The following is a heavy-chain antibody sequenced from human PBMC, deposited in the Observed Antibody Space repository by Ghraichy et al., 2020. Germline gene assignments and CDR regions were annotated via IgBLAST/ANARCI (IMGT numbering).Heavy chain of an antibody. D-gene: IGHD3-22*01. CDR3: ARGFLNYYDSSGYYYNWFDP. CDR2: MNPNSGNT. CDR1: GYTFTSYD. J-gene: IGHJ5*02. Sequence: ASVKVSCKASGYTFTSYDINWVRQATGQGLEWMGWMNPNSGNTGYAQKFQGRVTMTRNTSISTAYMELSSLRSEDTAVYYCARGFLNYYDSSGYYYNWFDPWGQGTLVTVSS. V-gene: IGHV1-8*01.